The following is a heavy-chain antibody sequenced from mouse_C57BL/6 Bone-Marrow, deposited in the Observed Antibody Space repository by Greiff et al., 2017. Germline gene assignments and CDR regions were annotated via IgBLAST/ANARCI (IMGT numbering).Heavy chain of an antibody. Sequence: VQLQQSGAELARPGASEKLSCKASGYTFTSYGISWVKQRTGQGLEWIGEIYPRSGNTYYNEKFKGKATLTADKSSSTAYMELRSLTSEDSAVYFCAREGLGAYWGQGTLVTVSA. V-gene: IGHV1-81*01. CDR1: GYTFTSYG. D-gene: IGHD2-4*01. J-gene: IGHJ3*01. CDR2: IYPRSGNT. CDR3: AREGLGAY.